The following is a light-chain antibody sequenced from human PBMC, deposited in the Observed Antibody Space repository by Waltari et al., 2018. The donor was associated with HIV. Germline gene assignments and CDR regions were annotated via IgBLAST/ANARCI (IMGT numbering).Light chain of an antibody. Sequence: ELVMTQSPITLALSPGERATRSCRASVNMDPNLAWYQQTIGQAPRLLMYGASTRATGIPARFSGSGSGRDFTLTISSLQSEDFVVYYCHQYNEWPRTFGQGTKVEV. CDR3: HQYNEWPRT. CDR1: VNMDPN. CDR2: GAS. J-gene: IGKJ1*01. V-gene: IGKV3-15*01.